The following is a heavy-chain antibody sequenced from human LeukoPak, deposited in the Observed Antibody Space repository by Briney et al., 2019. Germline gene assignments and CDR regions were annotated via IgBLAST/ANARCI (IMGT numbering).Heavy chain of an antibody. CDR3: AKDVFALATLFGDYFDY. CDR2: ISGSGGST. D-gene: IGHD3-3*01. V-gene: IGHV3-23*01. J-gene: IGHJ4*02. Sequence: GGSLRLSCAASGFTFSSYAMSWVRQAPAKGLEWVSAISGSGGSTYYADSVKGRFTISRDNSKNTLYLQMNSLRAEDTAVYYCAKDVFALATLFGDYFDYWGQGTLVTVSS. CDR1: GFTFSSYA.